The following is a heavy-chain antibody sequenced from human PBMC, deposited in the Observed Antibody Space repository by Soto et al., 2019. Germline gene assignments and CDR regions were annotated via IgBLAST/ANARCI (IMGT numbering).Heavy chain of an antibody. CDR2: ISGSGGYT. CDR1: GLTFSSYA. Sequence: EVQLLEYGGDLVQPGGSLRLSCAASGLTFSSYAMSWVRQAPGKGLEWVSVISGSGGYTDYADSVKGRFTISRDNSKNTLYLQMNSLRAEDTALYYCAKRFRGVLLNPEVDWGQGTLVTVSS. J-gene: IGHJ4*02. CDR3: AKRFRGVLLNPEVD. V-gene: IGHV3-23*01. D-gene: IGHD3-10*01.